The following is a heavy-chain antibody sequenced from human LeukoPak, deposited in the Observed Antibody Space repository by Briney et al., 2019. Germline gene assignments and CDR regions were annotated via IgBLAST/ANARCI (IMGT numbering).Heavy chain of an antibody. Sequence: SVKVSCKAAGGTFGSYVSSWVRQAPGQRPEWMGGIIPIFGTANYAQKFRGRRTSTAEGSTSAPYRELRSLRSEDTAVYYCARMGLYDSSPYYYYGMDVWGQGTTVTVSS. CDR1: GGTFGSYV. J-gene: IGHJ6*02. D-gene: IGHD3-22*01. CDR3: ARMGLYDSSPYYYYGMDV. V-gene: IGHV1-69*13. CDR2: IIPIFGTA.